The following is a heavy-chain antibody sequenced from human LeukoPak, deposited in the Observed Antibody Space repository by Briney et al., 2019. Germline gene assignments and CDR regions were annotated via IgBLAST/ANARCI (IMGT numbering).Heavy chain of an antibody. J-gene: IGHJ3*01. Sequence: GGSLRLSCTASGFIFRNYYMSWIRQAPGKGPQWISYISKEDNTIYYADSVKGRFTVSRGNDKNSMYLQMNSLRAEDTAMYYCARVVAVVVTGIFDVWGQGTMVAVSS. CDR2: ISKEDNTI. V-gene: IGHV3-11*04. D-gene: IGHD2-15*01. CDR3: ARVVAVVVTGIFDV. CDR1: GFIFRNYY.